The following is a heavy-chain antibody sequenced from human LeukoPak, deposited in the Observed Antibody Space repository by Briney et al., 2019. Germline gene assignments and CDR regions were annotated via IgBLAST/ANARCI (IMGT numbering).Heavy chain of an antibody. V-gene: IGHV3-23*01. Sequence: GGSLRLSCAASGLTFSSYAMSWVRQAPGKGLEWVSAISGSGGSTYYADSVKGRSTISRDNSKNTLYLQMNSLRAEDTAVYYCAKDGDCGGDCYRYFDYWGQGTLVTVSS. CDR3: AKDGDCGGDCYRYFDY. CDR1: GLTFSSYA. J-gene: IGHJ4*02. CDR2: ISGSGGST. D-gene: IGHD2-21*02.